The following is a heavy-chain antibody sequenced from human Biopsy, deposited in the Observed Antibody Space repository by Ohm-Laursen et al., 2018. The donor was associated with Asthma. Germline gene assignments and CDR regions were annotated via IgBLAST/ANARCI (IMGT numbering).Heavy chain of an antibody. CDR2: ISVYNGNT. CDR1: GYTFNSAG. Sequence: GASVKVSCKPSGYTFNSAGITWVRQAPGQGLECMGWISVYNGNTKVAQKLQDRVTMITDTSTSTAYMELRSLRSDDTAVYFCARAVDYSHYYGIDVWGQGTTVTVS. V-gene: IGHV1-18*01. CDR3: ARAVDYSHYYGIDV. J-gene: IGHJ6*02. D-gene: IGHD3-10*01.